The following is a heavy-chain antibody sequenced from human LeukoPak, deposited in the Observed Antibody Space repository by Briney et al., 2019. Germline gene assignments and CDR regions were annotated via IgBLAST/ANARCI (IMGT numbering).Heavy chain of an antibody. Sequence: GGSLRLSCAASGFTFSSYWMSWVRQAPGKGLEWVANIKQDGSQKFYVDSVKGRFTISRDNAKNSLYLQMNSLRGEDTAVYYCARGDYYDSGTSFIDAFDIWGQGTMVTVSS. J-gene: IGHJ3*02. V-gene: IGHV3-7*01. CDR1: GFTFSSYW. D-gene: IGHD3-10*01. CDR2: IKQDGSQK. CDR3: ARGDYYDSGTSFIDAFDI.